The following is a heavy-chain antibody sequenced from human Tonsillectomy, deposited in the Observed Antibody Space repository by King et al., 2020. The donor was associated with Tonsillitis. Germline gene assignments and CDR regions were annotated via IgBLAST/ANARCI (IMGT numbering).Heavy chain of an antibody. Sequence: QLVESGGGLVKPGGSLRLSCAASGFTFSNAWMSWVRQAPGKGLEWVGRIKSKTDGGTTDYAAPVKGRFTISRDDSKNTLYLQMNSLKTEDTAVYYCTTDPDYYDSNGYWEPDAFDIWGQGTMVTVSS. V-gene: IGHV3-15*01. D-gene: IGHD3-22*01. CDR2: IKSKTDGGTT. CDR1: GFTFSNAW. J-gene: IGHJ3*02. CDR3: TTDPDYYDSNGYWEPDAFDI.